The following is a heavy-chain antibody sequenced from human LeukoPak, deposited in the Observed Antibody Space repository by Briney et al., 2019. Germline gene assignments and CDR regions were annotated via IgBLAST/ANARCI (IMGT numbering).Heavy chain of an antibody. Sequence: SETLSLTCTVSGGSISSYYWSWMRQPPGKGLEWIGYIYYSGSTNYNPSLKSRVTISVDTSKNQFSLKLSSVTAADTAVYYCARVRGIAAAAHFDYWGQGTLVTVSS. CDR1: GGSISSYY. CDR2: IYYSGST. D-gene: IGHD6-13*01. J-gene: IGHJ4*02. V-gene: IGHV4-59*01. CDR3: ARVRGIAAAAHFDY.